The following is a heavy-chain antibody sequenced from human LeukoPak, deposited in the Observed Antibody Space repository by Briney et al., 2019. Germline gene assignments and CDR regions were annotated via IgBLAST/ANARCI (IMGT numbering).Heavy chain of an antibody. J-gene: IGHJ4*02. CDR1: GGSFSGYY. V-gene: IGHV4-34*01. Sequence: SETLSLTCAVYGGSFSGYYWSWVRQPPGKGLEWIGEINHSGRNNYNPSLKSRVTISVDTSKNQFSLRLSSVTAADTAVYYCARATGTKVPPGYWGQGTLVTVSS. CDR2: INHSGRN. D-gene: IGHD1-7*01. CDR3: ARATGTKVPPGY.